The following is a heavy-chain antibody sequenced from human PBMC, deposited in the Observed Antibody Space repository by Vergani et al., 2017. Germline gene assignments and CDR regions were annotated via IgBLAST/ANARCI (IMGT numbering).Heavy chain of an antibody. V-gene: IGHV4-59*08. D-gene: IGHD3-3*01. CDR1: GGSISSYY. J-gene: IGHJ4*02. CDR2: IYYSGST. Sequence: QVQLQESGPGLVKPSETLSLSCTVSGGSISSYYWSWIRQPPGKGLEWIGYIYYSGSTNYNPSLKSRVTISVDTSKNQFSLKLSSVTAADTAVYYCARAPTYYDFWSGYYKRLYYFAYWSQGTLVTVSS. CDR3: ARAPTYYDFWSGYYKRLYYFAY.